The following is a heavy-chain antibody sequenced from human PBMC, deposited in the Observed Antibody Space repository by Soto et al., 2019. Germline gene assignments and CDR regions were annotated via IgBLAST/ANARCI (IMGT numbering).Heavy chain of an antibody. J-gene: IGHJ4*02. Sequence: GGSLRLSCAASGFTFSSYGMHWVRQAPGKGLEWVAVIWYDGSNKYYADSVKGRFTISRDNSKNTLYLQMNSLRAEDTAVYYCARDPNLWFGELPSYYFDYWGQGILVTVSS. CDR2: IWYDGSNK. CDR3: ARDPNLWFGELPSYYFDY. CDR1: GFTFSSYG. D-gene: IGHD3-10*01. V-gene: IGHV3-33*01.